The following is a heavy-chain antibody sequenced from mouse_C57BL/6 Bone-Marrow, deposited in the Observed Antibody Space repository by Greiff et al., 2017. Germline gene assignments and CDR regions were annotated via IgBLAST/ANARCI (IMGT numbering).Heavy chain of an antibody. D-gene: IGHD2-3*01. Sequence: QVQLQQPGAELVKPGASVKLSCKASGYTFTSYWMHWVKQRPGQGLEWIGMIHPNSGSTNYNEKFKSKATLTVDKSSSSAYMQLSSLTSEDSAVYYCADDGYYPFDYWGQGTTLTVSS. CDR3: ADDGYYPFDY. V-gene: IGHV1-64*01. CDR1: GYTFTSYW. J-gene: IGHJ2*01. CDR2: IHPNSGST.